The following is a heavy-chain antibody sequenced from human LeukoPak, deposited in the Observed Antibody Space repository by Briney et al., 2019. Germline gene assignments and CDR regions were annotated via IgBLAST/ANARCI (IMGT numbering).Heavy chain of an antibody. Sequence: GGSLRLSCAASGFTFSSYSMNWVRQAPGKGLEWVSSISSSSSYIYYADSVKGRFTFSRDNAKNSLYLQMNSLRAEDTAVYYCASKDFWSGYRHWGQGTLVTVSS. CDR1: GFTFSSYS. CDR3: ASKDFWSGYRH. V-gene: IGHV3-21*01. CDR2: ISSSSSYI. D-gene: IGHD3-3*01. J-gene: IGHJ4*02.